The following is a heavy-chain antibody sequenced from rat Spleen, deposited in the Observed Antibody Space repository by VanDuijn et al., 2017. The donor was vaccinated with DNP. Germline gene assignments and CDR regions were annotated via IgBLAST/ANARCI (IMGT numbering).Heavy chain of an antibody. Sequence: EVLLVESDGGLVQPGRSLKLSCAVSGFTFSDYYMAWVRQAPAKGLEWVATISYNGGTPYYRDSVKGRFTISRDNAKSTLYLQMNSLRSEDTATYYCTRGEAPGYWGQGVMVTVSS. CDR3: TRGEAPGY. J-gene: IGHJ2*01. D-gene: IGHD1-11*01. V-gene: IGHV5-20*01. CDR2: ISYNGGTP. CDR1: GFTFSDYY.